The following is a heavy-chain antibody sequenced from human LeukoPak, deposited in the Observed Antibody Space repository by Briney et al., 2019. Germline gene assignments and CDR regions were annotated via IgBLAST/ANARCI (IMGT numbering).Heavy chain of an antibody. CDR3: ARRVGTIDFFDY. CDR1: GYSFSSYW. D-gene: IGHD5-24*01. CDR2: IYPGDSDT. J-gene: IGHJ4*02. Sequence: GESLKISCKASGYSFSSYWIAWVRQMPGKGPEWMGIIYPGDSDTRYSPSFQGHVTISADKSTSTAYLQWGSLKASDTAMYYCARRVGTIDFFDYWGQGTLVSVSS. V-gene: IGHV5-51*01.